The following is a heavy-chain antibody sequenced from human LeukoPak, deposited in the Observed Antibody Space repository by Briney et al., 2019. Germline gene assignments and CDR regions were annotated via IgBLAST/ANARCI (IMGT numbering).Heavy chain of an antibody. CDR1: GGSISSYY. Sequence: PSETLSLTCTVSGGSISSYYWSWIRQPPGKGLEWIGYIHYTGSTNYNPSLRSRVTISVDTSKNQFSLKLSSVTAADTAVYYCATMVRGVCEYWGQGTLVTVSS. CDR2: IHYTGST. J-gene: IGHJ4*02. V-gene: IGHV4-59*08. CDR3: ATMVRGVCEY. D-gene: IGHD3-10*01.